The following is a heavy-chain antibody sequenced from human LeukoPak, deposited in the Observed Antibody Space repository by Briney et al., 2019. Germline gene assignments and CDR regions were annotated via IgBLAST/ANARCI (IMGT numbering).Heavy chain of an antibody. V-gene: IGHV3-23*01. CDR1: GFTFSSYA. D-gene: IGHD3-10*01. CDR3: AGRGSGSYFDY. J-gene: IGHJ4*02. Sequence: GGSLRLSCEVSGFTFSSYAMNWVRQAPGKGLEWVSSISATSGDTYYADSVKGRFTISRDNSKNTLHLQMNSLRAEDTAVYYCAGRGSGSYFDYWGQGTLVTVSS. CDR2: ISATSGDT.